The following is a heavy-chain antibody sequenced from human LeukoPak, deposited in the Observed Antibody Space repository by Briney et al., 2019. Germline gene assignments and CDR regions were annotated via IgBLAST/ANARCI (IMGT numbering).Heavy chain of an antibody. CDR1: GGSISSGSYY. V-gene: IGHV4-61*02. Sequence: PSETLSLTCTVSGGSISSGSYYWSWIRQPAGKGLEWIGRIYTSGSTNYNPSLKSRVTISVDTSKNQFSLKLSSVTAADTAVYYCARDGKSVTTVAKYYYYYYYMDVWGKGTAVTISS. CDR3: ARDGKSVTTVAKYYYYYYYMDV. CDR2: IYTSGST. J-gene: IGHJ6*03. D-gene: IGHD4-23*01.